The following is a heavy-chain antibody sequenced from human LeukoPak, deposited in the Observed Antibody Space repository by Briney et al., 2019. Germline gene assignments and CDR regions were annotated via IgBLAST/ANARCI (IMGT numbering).Heavy chain of an antibody. CDR3: ARHRALVGARDY. CDR1: GASISSYY. Sequence: PSETLSLTCTVAGASISSYYWSWIRQPPGKGLEWIGHIYYAGSINYNPSLKSRVTISVDTSKKQVSLKLSSVTAADTAVYYCARHRALVGARDYWGQGTLVTVSS. V-gene: IGHV4-59*08. D-gene: IGHD1-26*01. J-gene: IGHJ4*02. CDR2: IYYAGSI.